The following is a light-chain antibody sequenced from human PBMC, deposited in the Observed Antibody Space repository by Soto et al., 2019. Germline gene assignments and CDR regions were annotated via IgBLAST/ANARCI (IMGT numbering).Light chain of an antibody. J-gene: IGKJ1*01. V-gene: IGKV3-15*01. Sequence: VMTQSPATLSLSPGERATLSCRASQSISSNLAWYQQKPGQAPRLLIYGASTRATGVPARFSGSGSGAEFTLTISSLQSEDFAVYYCQQYNNWPRTFGQGTKVEIK. CDR1: QSISSN. CDR3: QQYNNWPRT. CDR2: GAS.